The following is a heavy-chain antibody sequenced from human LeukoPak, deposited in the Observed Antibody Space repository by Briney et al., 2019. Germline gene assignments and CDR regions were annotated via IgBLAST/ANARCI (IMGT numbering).Heavy chain of an antibody. CDR3: ARDTYTENYYYYGMDV. V-gene: IGHV4-34*01. Sequence: SETLSLTCAVYGGSFSGYYWSWIRKPPGKGLEWIGEINHSGSTNYNPSLKSRVTISVDTSKNQFSLKLSSVTAADTAVYYCARDTYTENYYYYGMDVWGQGTTVTVSS. J-gene: IGHJ6*02. D-gene: IGHD2-2*02. CDR2: INHSGST. CDR1: GGSFSGYY.